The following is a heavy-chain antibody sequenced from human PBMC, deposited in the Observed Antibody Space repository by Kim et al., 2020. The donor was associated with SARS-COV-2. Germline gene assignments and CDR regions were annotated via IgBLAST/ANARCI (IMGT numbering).Heavy chain of an antibody. V-gene: IGHV1-18*01. J-gene: IGHJ4*02. Sequence: AQKLQGRVIMTTDTSTSTAYMELRSLRSDDTAVYYCARLSKDSSSWDFDYWGQGTLVTVSS. D-gene: IGHD6-13*01. CDR3: ARLSKDSSSWDFDY.